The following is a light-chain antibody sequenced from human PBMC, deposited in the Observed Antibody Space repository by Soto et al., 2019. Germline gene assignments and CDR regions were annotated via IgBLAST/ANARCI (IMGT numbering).Light chain of an antibody. CDR2: DAS. CDR1: QSISSW. Sequence: DIQMTQSPSTLSASVGDRVTITCRASQSISSWLAWYHQKPGTSPKLLIYDASSLESGVPSRFSCSGFGTKFTLTISSLQPDDFATYYCQQYNSYPFTFGPGTKVDIK. CDR3: QQYNSYPFT. V-gene: IGKV1-5*01. J-gene: IGKJ3*01.